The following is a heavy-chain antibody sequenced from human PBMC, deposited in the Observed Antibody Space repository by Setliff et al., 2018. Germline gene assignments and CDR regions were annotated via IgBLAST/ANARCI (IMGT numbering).Heavy chain of an antibody. CDR3: ATWNGRSSDY. CDR2: ISNDGRRT. V-gene: IGHV3-64*02. J-gene: IGHJ4*02. D-gene: IGHD1-26*01. Sequence: GGSLRLSCAASGFTFSAYALHWVRQAPVRGLEYVSAISNDGRRTYYTDSVKGRFTISRDNSKNTLNLQMGSLRAEDMAIYYCATWNGRSSDYWGQGTLVTVSS. CDR1: GFTFSAYA.